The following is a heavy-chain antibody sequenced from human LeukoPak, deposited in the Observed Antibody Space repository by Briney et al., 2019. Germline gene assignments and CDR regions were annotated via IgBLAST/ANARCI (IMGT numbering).Heavy chain of an antibody. Sequence: PGSSLRLSCAASGFGFSSYGMHWVRQAPGKGLEWVAVISYDGSKIYYSDSVKGRFTISRDNSRNTVHLQMNSLRAEDTAVYYCAKDSFVRDIYRFFDWSFDGWGQGTLVTVSS. CDR1: GFGFSSYG. CDR2: ISYDGSKI. CDR3: AKDSFVRDIYRFFDWSFDG. J-gene: IGHJ4*02. V-gene: IGHV3-30*18. D-gene: IGHD3-9*01.